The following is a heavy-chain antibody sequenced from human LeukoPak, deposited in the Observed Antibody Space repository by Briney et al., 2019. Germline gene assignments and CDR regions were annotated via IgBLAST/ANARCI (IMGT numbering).Heavy chain of an antibody. V-gene: IGHV1-2*02. D-gene: IGHD6-13*01. J-gene: IGHJ3*02. Sequence: ASVKVSCKASGYTFTDYHMHWVRQAPGQGLEWMGWINPNTGGTTYAQKFEGRVTMTRDTSISTAYMELSRLRSDDTALYYYARDHDRSSWYGALDIWGQGTMVTVSS. CDR2: INPNTGGT. CDR3: ARDHDRSSWYGALDI. CDR1: GYTFTDYH.